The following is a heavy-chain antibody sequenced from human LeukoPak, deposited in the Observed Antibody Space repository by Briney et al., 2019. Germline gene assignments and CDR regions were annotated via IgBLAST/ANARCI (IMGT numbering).Heavy chain of an antibody. J-gene: IGHJ6*04. CDR1: GFTFSNYA. CDR3: AELGITMIGGV. CDR2: ISYDGNSQ. V-gene: IGHV3-30*18. D-gene: IGHD3-10*02. Sequence: GGSLRLSCAASGFTFSNYAIHWVRQAPGRGLEWVAAISYDGNSQHYGAPVKGRFTISRDNAKNSLYLQMNSLRAEDTAVYYCAELGITMIGGVWGKGTTVTISS.